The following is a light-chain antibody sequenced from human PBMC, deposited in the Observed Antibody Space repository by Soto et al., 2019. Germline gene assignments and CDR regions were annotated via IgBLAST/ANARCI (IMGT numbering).Light chain of an antibody. CDR1: QSVSSS. CDR3: QQRSDWGLT. CDR2: DAS. Sequence: EIVLTQSPATLSLSPGERATLSCWASQSVSSSLAWYQQKPGQAPRLLIYDASNRATGIPARFSGSGSGTDFTLTISSLEPEDFAVYYCQQRSDWGLTFGGGTKVEIK. J-gene: IGKJ4*01. V-gene: IGKV3-11*01.